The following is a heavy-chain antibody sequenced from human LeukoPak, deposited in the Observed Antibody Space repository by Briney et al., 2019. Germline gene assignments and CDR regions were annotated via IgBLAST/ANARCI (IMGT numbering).Heavy chain of an antibody. V-gene: IGHV3-15*01. CDR2: IKSKSDGGTI. D-gene: IGHD2-15*01. CDR3: TTRRQDGW. Sequence: AGGSLRLSCVGSGFTFSDAWMSWVRQAPGKGLEWVGRIKSKSDGGTIDYAAPVKGRFTISRDDSRNTLYLQMNSLKTEDTAVYYCTTRRQDGWWGQGTLVTVS. CDR1: GFTFSDAW. J-gene: IGHJ4*02.